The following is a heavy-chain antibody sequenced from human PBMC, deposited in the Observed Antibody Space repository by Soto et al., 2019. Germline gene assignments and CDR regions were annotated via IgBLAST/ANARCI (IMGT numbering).Heavy chain of an antibody. Sequence: QVQLQESGPGLVKPSETLSLTCTVSGGSLSSYYWSWIRQPPGKGLEWIGYIYYSGSTNYKPSLQSRVTIAVDTSKNQFRLKLSSVTAADTAVQYCARVMYGSGSYGHESFDYRGRGTLVTVS. CDR2: IYYSGST. V-gene: IGHV4-59*01. D-gene: IGHD3-10*01. J-gene: IGHJ4*02. CDR1: GGSLSSYY. CDR3: ARVMYGSGSYGHESFDY.